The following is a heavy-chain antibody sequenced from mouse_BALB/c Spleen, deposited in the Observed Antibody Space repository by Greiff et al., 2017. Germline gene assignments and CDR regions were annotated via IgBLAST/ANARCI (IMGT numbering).Heavy chain of an antibody. V-gene: IGHV3-6*02. J-gene: IGHJ2*01. CDR3: ARDRQLDFDY. CDR2: ISYDGSN. Sequence: ESGPGLVKPSQSLSLTCSVTGYSITSGYYWNWIRQFPGNKLEWMGYISYDGSNNYNPSLKNRISITRDTSKNQFFLKLNSVTTEDTATYYCARDRQLDFDYWGQGTTLTVSS. D-gene: IGHD4-1*02. CDR1: GYSITSGYY.